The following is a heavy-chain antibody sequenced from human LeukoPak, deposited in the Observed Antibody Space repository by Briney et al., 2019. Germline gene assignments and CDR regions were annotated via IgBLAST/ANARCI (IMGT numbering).Heavy chain of an antibody. CDR2: INPNSGGA. CDR1: GYTFTGYY. Sequence: ASVKVSCKASGYTFTGYYMHWVRQAPGQGLEWMGWINPNSGGANYAQKFQGRVTMTRDTSISTAYMELSRLRSDDTAVYYCARAPEGAVAGPFDYWGQGTLVTVSS. J-gene: IGHJ4*02. CDR3: ARAPEGAVAGPFDY. D-gene: IGHD6-19*01. V-gene: IGHV1-2*02.